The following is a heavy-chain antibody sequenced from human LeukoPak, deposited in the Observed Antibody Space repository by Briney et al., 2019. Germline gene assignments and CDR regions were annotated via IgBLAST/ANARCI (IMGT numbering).Heavy chain of an antibody. J-gene: IGHJ6*02. V-gene: IGHV1-69*04. CDR3: ARVLSGYCGGDCYPPYYYYGMDV. Sequence: SVKVSCKASGGTFSSYAISWVRQAPGQGLEWMGRIIPILGIANYAQKFQGRVTITADKSTSTAYMELSSLRSEDTAVYYCARVLSGYCGGDCYPPYYYYGMDVWGQGTTVTVSS. CDR2: IIPILGIA. D-gene: IGHD2-21*02. CDR1: GGTFSSYA.